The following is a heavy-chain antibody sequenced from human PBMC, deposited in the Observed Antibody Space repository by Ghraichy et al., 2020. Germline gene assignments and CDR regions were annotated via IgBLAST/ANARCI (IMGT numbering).Heavy chain of an antibody. CDR2: INAGGST. D-gene: IGHD2-21*01. V-gene: IGHV3-23*01. CDR1: GFTFTSYT. Sequence: GGSLRLSCAASGFTFTSYTMSWVRQAPGKGVEWVSAINAGGSTYYPDSVKGRFTISRDNSKNTLFLHMDSLRAEDTAVYYCAKEPTYCGRGCFCLLDYWGQGTLVTVSS. J-gene: IGHJ4*02. CDR3: AKEPTYCGRGCFCLLDY.